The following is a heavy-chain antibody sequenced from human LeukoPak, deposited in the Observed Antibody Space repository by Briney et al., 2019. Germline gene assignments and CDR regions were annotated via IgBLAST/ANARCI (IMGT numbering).Heavy chain of an antibody. CDR1: GFTFCSYA. CDR2: VSYDEGIT. Sequence: PARTLRLSCAVSGFTFCSYAMDWVCLTPAKGIGWEAVVSYDEGITKYADYAKGRFTRSRDNSKNTLDLQLNSLRAEDAAVYYCARDSPYYYASGSSGPHYFDYWGQGTLVTVSS. J-gene: IGHJ4*02. V-gene: IGHV3-30*01. CDR3: ARDSPYYYASGSSGPHYFDY. D-gene: IGHD3-10*01.